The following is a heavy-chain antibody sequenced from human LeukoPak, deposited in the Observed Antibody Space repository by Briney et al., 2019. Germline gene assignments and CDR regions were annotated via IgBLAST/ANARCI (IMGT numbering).Heavy chain of an antibody. V-gene: IGHV3-23*01. CDR3: AKIAAAGDIAYHYYGMDV. CDR2: NSRSGGST. J-gene: IGHJ6*02. Sequence: GGSLRLSCAASGFTFSNYAMSWVRQAPGKGLEWVSVNSRSGGSTHYADSVKGRFTISRDNSKNTLFLQMKSLRAEDTAVYYCAKIAAAGDIAYHYYGMDVWGQGTTVTVSS. CDR1: GFTFSNYA. D-gene: IGHD6-13*01.